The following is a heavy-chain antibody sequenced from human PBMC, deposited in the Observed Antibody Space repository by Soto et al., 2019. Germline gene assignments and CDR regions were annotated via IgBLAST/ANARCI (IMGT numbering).Heavy chain of an antibody. CDR3: AKGDLFDYYDSSGYYPPDY. V-gene: IGHV3-23*01. CDR1: GFTFSSYA. CDR2: ISGSGGST. J-gene: IGHJ4*02. D-gene: IGHD3-22*01. Sequence: PGGSLRLSCAASGFTFSSYAMSWVRQAPGKGLEWVSAISGSGGSTYYADSVKGRFTISRDNSKNTLYLQMNSLRAEDTAVYYCAKGDLFDYYDSSGYYPPDYWGQGTLVTVSS.